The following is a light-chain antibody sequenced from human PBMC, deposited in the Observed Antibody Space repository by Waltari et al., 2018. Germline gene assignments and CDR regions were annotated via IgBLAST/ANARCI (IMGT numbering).Light chain of an antibody. CDR1: SSDVGGYNY. V-gene: IGLV2-14*01. Sequence: QSALTQPASVSGSPGQSITISCTGTSSDVGGYNYVSWYQQHPGKAPKLIIYEVSNRPAGVSNRFSGSKSDNTASLTISGLQAEDEADYYCSSYTSSKTRVFGGGTKLTVL. CDR2: EVS. J-gene: IGLJ3*02. CDR3: SSYTSSKTRV.